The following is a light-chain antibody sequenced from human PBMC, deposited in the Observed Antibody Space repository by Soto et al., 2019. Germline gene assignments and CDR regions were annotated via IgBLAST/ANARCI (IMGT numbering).Light chain of an antibody. Sequence: QSVLTQSPSASGTPGQTVTISCSGSSSNIGSSFVNWYQHVPGTAPKLLIYRDNERLSGFPDRFSASKSVTSASLVISGLQSEDEAHYYCSSWDVSLNGVVFGGGTQLTVL. V-gene: IGLV1-44*01. J-gene: IGLJ2*01. CDR3: SSWDVSLNGVV. CDR2: RDN. CDR1: SSNIGSSF.